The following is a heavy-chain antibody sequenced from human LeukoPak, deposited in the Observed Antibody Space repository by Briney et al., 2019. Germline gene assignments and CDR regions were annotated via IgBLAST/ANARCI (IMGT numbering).Heavy chain of an antibody. V-gene: IGHV1-8*01. Sequence: ASVKVSCKASGYTLTNYDINWDLQATGQGLEWMGWMKPKSGETGYAQKFQGRATMTRDTSINTAYMELRSLTSEDTAVYYCARDYGGNSGWFDPWGQGTLVTVSS. CDR2: MKPKSGET. D-gene: IGHD4-23*01. CDR3: ARDYGGNSGWFDP. CDR1: GYTLTNYD. J-gene: IGHJ5*02.